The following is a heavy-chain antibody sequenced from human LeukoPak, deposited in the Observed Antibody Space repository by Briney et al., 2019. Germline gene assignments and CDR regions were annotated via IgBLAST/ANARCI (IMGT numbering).Heavy chain of an antibody. D-gene: IGHD3-10*01. J-gene: IGHJ6*03. Sequence: GGSLRLSCAASGFTFSSYGMHWVRQAPGKGPEWVANIKQDESEKYSVDSVKGRFIISRDNAKNSVFLQMNSLRAEDTALYYCARLSAYYYGSYFYYYMDVWGKGTTVTVSS. CDR3: ARLSAYYYGSYFYYYMDV. V-gene: IGHV3-7*01. CDR1: GFTFSSYG. CDR2: IKQDESEK.